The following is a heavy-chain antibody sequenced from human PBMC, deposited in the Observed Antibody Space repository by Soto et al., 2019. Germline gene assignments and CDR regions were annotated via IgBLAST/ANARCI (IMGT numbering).Heavy chain of an antibody. CDR2: ISYDGSNK. V-gene: IGHV3-30-3*01. CDR1: GFTFSSYA. D-gene: IGHD5-18*01. J-gene: IGHJ4*02. Sequence: QVQLVESGGGVVQPGRSLRLSCAASGFTFSSYAMHWVRQAPGKGLEWVAVISYDGSNKYYADSVKGRFTISRDNSKNTLYLQMNSLRAEDTDVYYCARDKGTAMVNWGQGTLVTVSS. CDR3: ARDKGTAMVN.